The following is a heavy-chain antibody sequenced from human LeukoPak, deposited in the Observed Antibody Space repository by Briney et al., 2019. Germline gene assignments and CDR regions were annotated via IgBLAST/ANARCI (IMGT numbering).Heavy chain of an antibody. CDR2: INPSGGST. D-gene: IGHD5-12*01. CDR3: AREAGGYDLAGDFDY. J-gene: IGHJ4*02. V-gene: IGHV1-46*01. CDR1: GYTFTSYY. Sequence: ASVKVSCKASGYTFTSYYMHWVRQAPGQGLEWMGIINPSGGSTSYAQKFQGRVTMTRDMSTSTVYMELSSLRSEDTAVYYCAREAGGYDLAGDFDYWGQGTLVTVSS.